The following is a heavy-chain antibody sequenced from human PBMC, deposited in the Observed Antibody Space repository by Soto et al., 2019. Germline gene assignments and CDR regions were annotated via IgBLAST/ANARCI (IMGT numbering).Heavy chain of an antibody. Sequence: QVQLVQSGAEVKKPGSSVQVSCKASGGTFSSYAISWVRQAPGQGLEWMGGIIPIFGTANYAQKFQGRVTITADESTSTAYMELSSLRSEAAAMYYWARTNTAMVPGWFDPWGQGTLVTVSS. D-gene: IGHD5-18*01. V-gene: IGHV1-69*12. CDR2: IIPIFGTA. J-gene: IGHJ5*02. CDR1: GGTFSSYA. CDR3: ARTNTAMVPGWFDP.